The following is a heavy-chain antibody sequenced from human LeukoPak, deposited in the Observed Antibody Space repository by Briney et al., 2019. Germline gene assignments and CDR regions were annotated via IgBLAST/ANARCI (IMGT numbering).Heavy chain of an antibody. CDR2: INPNSGGT. CDR1: GYTFTSYY. J-gene: IGHJ4*02. V-gene: IGHV1-2*02. CDR3: ARGGRTARGVISLLSYDY. Sequence: ASVKVSCKASGYTFTSYYMHWVRQAPGQGLEWMGWINPNSGGTNYAQRFQGRVTMTRDTSISTAYMELSRLRSDDTAVYYCARGGRTARGVISLLSYDYWGQGTLVTVSS. D-gene: IGHD3-10*01.